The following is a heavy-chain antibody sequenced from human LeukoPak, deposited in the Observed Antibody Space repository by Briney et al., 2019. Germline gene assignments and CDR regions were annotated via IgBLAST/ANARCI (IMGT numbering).Heavy chain of an antibody. J-gene: IGHJ6*03. Sequence: GGSLRLSCAASGFTFSSYEMSWVRQAPGKGLGWVSAISGSGGSTYYADSVKGRFTISRDNSKNTLYLQMNSLRAEDTAVYYCAKPMVRGVIIRPYYYYYMDVWGKGTTVTISS. CDR1: GFTFSSYE. CDR3: AKPMVRGVIIRPYYYYYMDV. V-gene: IGHV3-23*01. D-gene: IGHD3-10*01. CDR2: ISGSGGST.